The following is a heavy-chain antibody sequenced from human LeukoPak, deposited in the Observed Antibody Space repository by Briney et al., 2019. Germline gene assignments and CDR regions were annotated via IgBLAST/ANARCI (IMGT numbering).Heavy chain of an antibody. CDR1: GFTVSSNY. V-gene: IGHV3-53*04. J-gene: IGHJ4*02. CDR3: ARGSSSSWSGYYFDY. Sequence: GGSLRLSCAASGFTVSSNYMSWVRQAPGKGLEWVSSIYSAGRTYYADSVKGRLTISRHDSRNTLYLQMNSLRPEDAAVYYCARGSSSSWSGYYFDYWGQGTLVTVSS. CDR2: IYSAGRT. D-gene: IGHD6-13*01.